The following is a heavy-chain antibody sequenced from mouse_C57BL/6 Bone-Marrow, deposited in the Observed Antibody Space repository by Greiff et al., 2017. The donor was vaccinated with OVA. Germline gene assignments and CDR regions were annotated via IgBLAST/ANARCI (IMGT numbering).Heavy chain of an antibody. V-gene: IGHV1-81*01. CDR1: GYTFTSYG. D-gene: IGHD1-1*01. CDR3: ARSGYYGSRYYAMDY. J-gene: IGHJ4*01. CDR2: IYPRSGNT. Sequence: ESGAELARPGASVKLSCKASGYTFTSYGISWVKQRTGQGLEWIGEIYPRSGNTYYNEKFKGKATLTADKSSSTAYMELRSLTSEDSAVYFCARSGYYGSRYYAMDYWGQGTSVTVSS.